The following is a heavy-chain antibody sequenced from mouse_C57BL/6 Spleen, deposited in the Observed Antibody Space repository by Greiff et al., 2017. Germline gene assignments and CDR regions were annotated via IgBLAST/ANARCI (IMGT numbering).Heavy chain of an antibody. CDR1: GYTFTSYW. V-gene: IGHV1-52*01. J-gene: IGHJ3*01. CDR2: IDPSDSET. D-gene: IGHD2-5*01. CDR3: ARMNYSNSWFAY. Sequence: VQLQQPGAELVRPGSSVKLSCKASGYTFTSYWMHWVKQRPIQGLEWIGNIDPSDSETHYNQKFKDKATLTVDKSSSTAYMQLSSLTSEDSAVYYCARMNYSNSWFAYWGQGTLVTVSA.